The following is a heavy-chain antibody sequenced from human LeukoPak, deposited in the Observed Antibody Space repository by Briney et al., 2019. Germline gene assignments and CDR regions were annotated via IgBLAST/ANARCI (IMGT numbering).Heavy chain of an antibody. Sequence: ASVKVSCKASGYTFTSYGISWVRQAPGQGLEWMGWISAYNGNTNYAQKLQGRVTMTTDTSTSTAYMELRSLRSDDTAVYYCARDSLFVGGYSYGSTPDYWAREPWSPSPQ. D-gene: IGHD5-18*01. CDR2: ISAYNGNT. CDR1: GYTFTSYG. V-gene: IGHV1-18*01. J-gene: IGHJ4*02. CDR3: ARDSLFVGGYSYGSTPDY.